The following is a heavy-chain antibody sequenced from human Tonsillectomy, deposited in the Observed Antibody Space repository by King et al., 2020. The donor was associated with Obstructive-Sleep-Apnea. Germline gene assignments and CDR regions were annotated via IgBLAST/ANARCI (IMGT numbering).Heavy chain of an antibody. CDR3: AREGWEFISQTHYDFDY. CDR2: ITHSGST. V-gene: IGHV4-34*01. Sequence: VQLQQWGAGLLKPSETLSLTCAVHGGSLSGQYWHWIRQPPGTGLEWIGEITHSGSTNYNPALKSRVAMSVDTSKNQFSLTLTSVTAADTAVYYCAREGWEFISQTHYDFDYWGQGALVTVSS. D-gene: IGHD3-16*01. CDR1: GGSLSGQY. J-gene: IGHJ4*02.